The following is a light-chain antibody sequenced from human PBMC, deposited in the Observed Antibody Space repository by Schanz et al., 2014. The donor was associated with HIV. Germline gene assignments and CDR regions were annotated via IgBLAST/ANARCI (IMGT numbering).Light chain of an antibody. CDR1: QSVKSNF. CDR2: GAS. Sequence: EIVLTQSPGTLSLSPGERGTLSCRASQSVKSNFIGWYQQKPGQAPQLLIFGASNRATGIPDRFSGGVSGTDFTLTISRVEPEDYAVYYCQQYGSSPWTFGQGTRVDVK. V-gene: IGKV3-20*01. J-gene: IGKJ1*01. CDR3: QQYGSSPWT.